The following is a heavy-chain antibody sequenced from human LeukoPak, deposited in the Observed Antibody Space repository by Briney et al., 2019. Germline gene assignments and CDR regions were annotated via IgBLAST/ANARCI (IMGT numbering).Heavy chain of an antibody. D-gene: IGHD6-19*01. CDR2: IYYSGST. J-gene: IGHJ4*02. V-gene: IGHV4-59*01. CDR1: GGSISSYY. CDR3: AKDIAVAVAGTPDY. Sequence: SETLSLTCTVSGGSISSYYWSWIRQPPGKGLEWIGYIYYSGSTNYNPSLKSRVTISVDTSKNQFSLKLRSVTAADTAVYYCAKDIAVAVAGTPDYWGQGTLVTVSS.